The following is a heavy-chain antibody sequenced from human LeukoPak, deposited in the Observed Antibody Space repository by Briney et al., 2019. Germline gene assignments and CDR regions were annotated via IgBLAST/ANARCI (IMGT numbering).Heavy chain of an antibody. V-gene: IGHV4-30-4*01. CDR1: GGSISSGDYY. CDR2: IYYSGST. J-gene: IGHJ4*02. D-gene: IGHD4-11*01. CDR3: ARDRAPQDYKGTGYYFDY. Sequence: SETLSLTCTVSGGSISSGDYYWSWIRQPPGKGLEWIGYIYYSGSTYYNPSLKSRVTISVDTSKNQFSLKLSSVTAADTAVYYCARDRAPQDYKGTGYYFDYWGQGTLVTVSS.